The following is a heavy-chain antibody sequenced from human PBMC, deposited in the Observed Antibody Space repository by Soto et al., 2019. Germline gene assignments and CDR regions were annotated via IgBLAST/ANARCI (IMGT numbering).Heavy chain of an antibody. D-gene: IGHD6-19*01. V-gene: IGHV3-23*01. J-gene: IGHJ4*02. CDR2: IGSRGDST. Sequence: EVQLLESGGGLVQPGGSLRLSCAASGFTFSSFAMSWVRQAPGKGLEWVSAIGSRGDSTYYADSVKGRFTISRDNSKNTLYLQMNRLRAEDTAVYYCAKDLIYGYNSGRPFDSWGQGPLVTVSS. CDR3: AKDLIYGYNSGRPFDS. CDR1: GFTFSSFA.